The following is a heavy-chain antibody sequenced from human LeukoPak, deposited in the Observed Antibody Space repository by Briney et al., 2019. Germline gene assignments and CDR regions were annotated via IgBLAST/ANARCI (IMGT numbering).Heavy chain of an antibody. D-gene: IGHD3-22*01. V-gene: IGHV1-69*13. CDR2: IIPIFGTA. CDR1: GGTFSSYA. CDR3: ARRYYYDSSGYYYVY. J-gene: IGHJ4*02. Sequence: SVKVSCKASGGTFSSYAISWVRQAPGQGLEWMGGIIPIFGTANYAQEFQGRVTITADESTSTAYMELSSLRFEDTAVYYCARRYYYDSSGYYYVYWGQGTLVTVSS.